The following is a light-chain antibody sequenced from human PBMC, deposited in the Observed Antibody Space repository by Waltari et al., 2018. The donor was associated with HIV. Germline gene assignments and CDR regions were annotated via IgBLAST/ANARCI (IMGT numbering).Light chain of an antibody. J-gene: IGKJ1*01. Sequence: DIQLIQSPSTLSAPIGDKVTLSCRVSQAVSPWLAWYHQRPGQPPKVLIYKASTLEPGVSSRFSVSGSGTEFSLTINNLQADDAGTYYCQQYQTDSRTFGQGTTLEIK. CDR2: KAS. V-gene: IGKV1-5*03. CDR1: QAVSPW. CDR3: QQYQTDSRT.